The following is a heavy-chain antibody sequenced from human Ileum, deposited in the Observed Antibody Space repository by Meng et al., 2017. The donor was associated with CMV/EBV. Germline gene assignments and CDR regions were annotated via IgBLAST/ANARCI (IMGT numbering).Heavy chain of an antibody. CDR3: AKVGHRTTVTIFYYYYGMDV. J-gene: IGHJ6*02. D-gene: IGHD4-11*01. CDR2: ISGSGGST. V-gene: IGHV3-23*01. CDR1: GFTFSSYA. Sequence: GESLKISCAASGFTFSSYAMSWVRQAPGKGLEWVSAISGSGGSTYYADSVKGRFTIYRDNSKNTLYLQMNSLRAEDTAVYYCAKVGHRTTVTIFYYYYGMDVWGQGTTVTVSS.